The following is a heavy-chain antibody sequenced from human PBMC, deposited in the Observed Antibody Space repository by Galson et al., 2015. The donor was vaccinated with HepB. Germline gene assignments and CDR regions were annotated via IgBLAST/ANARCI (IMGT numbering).Heavy chain of an antibody. CDR1: GYTFTGYY. CDR3: ARGDYDYIWGSSPGVY. Sequence: SVKVSCKASGYTFTGYYMHWVRQAPGQGLEWMGRINPNSGGTNYAQKFQGRVTMTRDTSISTAYMELSRLRSDDTAVYYCARGDYDYIWGSSPGVYWGQGTLVTVSS. CDR2: INPNSGGT. D-gene: IGHD3-16*01. J-gene: IGHJ4*02. V-gene: IGHV1-2*06.